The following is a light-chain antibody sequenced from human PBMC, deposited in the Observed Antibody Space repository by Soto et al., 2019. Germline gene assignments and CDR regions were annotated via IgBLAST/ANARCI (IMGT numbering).Light chain of an antibody. J-gene: IGKJ2*01. V-gene: IGKV1-5*01. CDR1: ESISSW. Sequence: DIQMTQSPSTLSASVGDRVTITCRASESISSWLAWYQQKPGKAPKVLIYDASSLESGVPSRFSGSGSRTEFNLTITSLQPEDFATYYCQQYSTYVYTFGQGTKLEIK. CDR2: DAS. CDR3: QQYSTYVYT.